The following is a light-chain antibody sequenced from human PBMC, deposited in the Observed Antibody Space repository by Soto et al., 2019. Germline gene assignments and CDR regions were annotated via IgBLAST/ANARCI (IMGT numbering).Light chain of an antibody. CDR2: YDD. Sequence: QSVLTQPPSVSEAPRQRVTISCSGSSSNIGNNAVNWYQQLPGKAPKLLIYYDDLLPSGVSDRFSGSKSGTSASLAISGLQSEDEAEYYCAAWDDSLNGLVFGTGTKLTVL. V-gene: IGLV1-36*01. CDR3: AAWDDSLNGLV. CDR1: SSNIGNNA. J-gene: IGLJ1*01.